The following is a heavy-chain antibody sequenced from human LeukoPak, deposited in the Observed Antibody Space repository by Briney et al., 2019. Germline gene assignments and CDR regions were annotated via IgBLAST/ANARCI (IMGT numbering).Heavy chain of an antibody. CDR1: GYTFTSYD. Sequence: GSVKVSCKASGYTFTSYDINWVRQATGQGLEWMGWMNPNSGNTGYAQKFQGRVTITRNTSISTAYMELSSLKASDTAMYYCVRYILTGETHIAAFDIWGQGTMVAVSS. CDR3: VRYILTGETHIAAFDI. CDR2: MNPNSGNT. V-gene: IGHV1-8*03. J-gene: IGHJ3*02. D-gene: IGHD3-9*01.